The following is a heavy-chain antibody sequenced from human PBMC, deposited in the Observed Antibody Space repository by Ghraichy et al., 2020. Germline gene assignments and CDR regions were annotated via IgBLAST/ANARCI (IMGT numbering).Heavy chain of an antibody. D-gene: IGHD3-16*02. CDR1: GYTFTSYG. Sequence: ASVKVSSKASGYTFTSYGISWVRQAPGQGLEWMGWISAYNGNTNYALKLQGRVTMTTDTSTSTAYMELRSLRSDDTAVYYCARGGDVYAWGSYRSNNYFDYWGRGTLVTVAS. CDR2: ISAYNGNT. V-gene: IGHV1-18*04. CDR3: ARGGDVYAWGSYRSNNYFDY. J-gene: IGHJ4*02.